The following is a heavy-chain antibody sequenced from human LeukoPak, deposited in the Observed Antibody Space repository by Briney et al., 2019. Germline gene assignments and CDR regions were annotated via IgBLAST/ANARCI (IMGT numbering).Heavy chain of an antibody. CDR3: ARHSTSASGTYALDY. D-gene: IGHD3-10*01. CDR2: IYPHDSDT. J-gene: IGHJ4*02. Sequence: LGESLKISCKASGYIFPKSWIGGVRQMHGKGLEWMGIIYPHDSDTRYSPSFQGQVTISADKSNTTAYLQWSSLKASDTAIYYCARHSTSASGTYALDYWGQGTLVAVSS. V-gene: IGHV5-51*01. CDR1: GYIFPKSW.